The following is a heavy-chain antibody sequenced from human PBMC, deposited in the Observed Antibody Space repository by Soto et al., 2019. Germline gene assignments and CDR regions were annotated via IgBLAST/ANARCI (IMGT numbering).Heavy chain of an antibody. D-gene: IGHD2-15*01. CDR1: GGSISSYY. CDR2: IYYTGST. V-gene: IGHV4-59*08. Sequence: SSETLSLTCTVSGGSISSYYWSWIRQPPGKGLEWIGYIYYTGSTNYNPSLKSRVTISVDTSKKQFSLKLSSVTAADTAVYYCARHRPYSSPFYFDYWAQRTLVTVSS. CDR3: ARHRPYSSPFYFDY. J-gene: IGHJ4*02.